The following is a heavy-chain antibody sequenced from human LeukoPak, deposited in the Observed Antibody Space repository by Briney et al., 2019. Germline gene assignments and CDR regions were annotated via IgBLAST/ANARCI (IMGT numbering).Heavy chain of an antibody. D-gene: IGHD2-15*01. Sequence: GGSLRLSCAASGLTFSRYAMSWVRQAPGKGLEWVSGVSTSGGSTYYADSVKGRFTISRDNSKNTLHLQMNSLRAEDTAVYYCARLTGWSLFDYWGQGTLVTVSS. CDR1: GLTFSRYA. CDR2: VSTSGGST. V-gene: IGHV3-23*01. CDR3: ARLTGWSLFDY. J-gene: IGHJ4*02.